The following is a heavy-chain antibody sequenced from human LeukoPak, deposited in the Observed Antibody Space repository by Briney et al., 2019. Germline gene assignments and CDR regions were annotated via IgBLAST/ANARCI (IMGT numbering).Heavy chain of an antibody. CDR2: FDPEDGET. J-gene: IGHJ4*02. V-gene: IGHV1-24*01. CDR3: ATALWFGERSPY. Sequence: ASVKVSCKVSGYTLTELSMHWVRQAPGKGLEWMGGFDPEDGETIYAQKFQGRVTMTEDTSTDTAYMELSSLRSEDTAVYYCATALWFGERSPYWGQGTLVTVSS. CDR1: GYTLTELS. D-gene: IGHD3-10*01.